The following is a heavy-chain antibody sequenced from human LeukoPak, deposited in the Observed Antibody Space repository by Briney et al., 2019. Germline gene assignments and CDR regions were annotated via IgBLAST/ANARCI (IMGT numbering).Heavy chain of an antibody. CDR2: ISYDGSNK. D-gene: IGHD1-26*01. Sequence: PGRSLRLSCAASGFTFSSYAMHWVRQAPGKGLEWVAVISYDGSNKYYADSVKGRFTISRDNSKNTLYLQMNSLRAEDTAVYYCARDRGGSYYDLNYWGQGTLVTVSS. CDR1: GFTFSSYA. V-gene: IGHV3-30-3*01. CDR3: ARDRGGSYYDLNY. J-gene: IGHJ4*02.